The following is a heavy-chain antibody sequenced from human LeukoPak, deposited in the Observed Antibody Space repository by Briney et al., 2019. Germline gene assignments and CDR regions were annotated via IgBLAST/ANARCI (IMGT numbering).Heavy chain of an antibody. V-gene: IGHV1-2*02. Sequence: ASVKVSCKASGYTFTGYYMHWVRQAPGQGLEWMGWINPNSGGTNYAQKFQGRVTMTRDTSISTAYMELSRLRSDDTAVYYCARDAQRRVRFLEWLPGPGGFDPWGQGTLVTVSS. CDR2: INPNSGGT. D-gene: IGHD3-3*01. CDR1: GYTFTGYY. CDR3: ARDAQRRVRFLEWLPGPGGFDP. J-gene: IGHJ5*02.